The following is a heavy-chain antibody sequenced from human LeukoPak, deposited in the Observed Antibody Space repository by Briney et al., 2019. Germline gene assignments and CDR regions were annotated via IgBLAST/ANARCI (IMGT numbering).Heavy chain of an antibody. CDR3: APRVVVIAAPFDY. CDR1: GFTFSSYG. J-gene: IGHJ4*02. CDR2: IRYDGSNK. D-gene: IGHD2-21*01. V-gene: IGHV3-30*02. Sequence: GGSLRLSCAASGFTFSSYGMHWVRQAPGKGLEWVAFIRYDGSNKYYADSVKGRFTISRDNSKNTLYLQMNSLRAEDTAVYYCAPRVVVIAAPFDYWGQGALVTVSS.